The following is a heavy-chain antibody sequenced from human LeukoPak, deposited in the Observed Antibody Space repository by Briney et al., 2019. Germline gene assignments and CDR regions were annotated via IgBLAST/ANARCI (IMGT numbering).Heavy chain of an antibody. CDR1: GFTFSTFA. CDR2: IFPSGGEI. V-gene: IGHV3-23*01. CDR3: AKDINCSGGSCYSAAWNWFDP. J-gene: IGHJ5*02. D-gene: IGHD2-15*01. Sequence: GGSLRPSCAASGFTFSTFAMIWVRQPPGKGLEWVSSIFPSGGEIHYADSVRGRFTISRDNSKNTLYLQMNSLRAEDTAVYYCAKDINCSGGSCYSAAWNWFDPWGQGALVTVSS.